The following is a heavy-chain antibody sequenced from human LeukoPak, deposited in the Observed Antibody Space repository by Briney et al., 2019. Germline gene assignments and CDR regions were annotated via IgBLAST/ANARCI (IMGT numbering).Heavy chain of an antibody. CDR2: IIPIFGTA. V-gene: IGHV1-69*13. D-gene: IGHD3-22*01. Sequence: ASVKVSCKASGYTFTSYDINWVRQATGQGLEWMGGIIPIFGTANYAQKFQGRVTITADESTSTAYMELSSLRSEDTAVYYCATGITMTQGYWGQGTLVTVSS. CDR1: GYTFTSYD. CDR3: ATGITMTQGY. J-gene: IGHJ4*02.